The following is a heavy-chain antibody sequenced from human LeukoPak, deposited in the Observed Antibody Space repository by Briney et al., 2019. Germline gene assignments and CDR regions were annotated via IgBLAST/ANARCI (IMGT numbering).Heavy chain of an antibody. V-gene: IGHV3-7*04. CDR1: GFTFSTYW. Sequence: PGGSLRLSCAGSGFTFSTYWMSWVRQAPGKGLEWVANINQDGGENHYVDSVKGRFTISRDNAKDSLDLQLNSLRGEDTAVYYCARMYCGGGKCYLSYFDYWGQGTVVTVSS. D-gene: IGHD2-21*01. J-gene: IGHJ4*02. CDR3: ARMYCGGGKCYLSYFDY. CDR2: INQDGGEN.